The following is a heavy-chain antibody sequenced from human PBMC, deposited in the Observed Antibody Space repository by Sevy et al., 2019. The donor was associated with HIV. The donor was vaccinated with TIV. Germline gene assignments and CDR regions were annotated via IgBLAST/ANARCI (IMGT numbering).Heavy chain of an antibody. CDR2: ISYDGSNK. Sequence: GGSLRLSCAASGFTFSSYGMHWVRQAPGKGLEWVAVISYDGSNKYYADSVKGRFTISRDNSENTLYLQMNSLRAEDTAVYYCAKSDVTSIAAAGYYFDYWGQGTLVTVSS. J-gene: IGHJ4*02. D-gene: IGHD6-13*01. V-gene: IGHV3-30*18. CDR1: GFTFSSYG. CDR3: AKSDVTSIAAAGYYFDY.